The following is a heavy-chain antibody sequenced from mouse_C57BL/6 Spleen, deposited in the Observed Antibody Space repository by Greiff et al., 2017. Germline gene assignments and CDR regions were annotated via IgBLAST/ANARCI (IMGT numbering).Heavy chain of an antibody. CDR3: VRGPEGFYYAMDY. V-gene: IGHV10-1*01. J-gene: IGHJ4*01. CDR1: GFSFNTYA. CDR2: IRSKSNNYAT. Sequence: EADGGLVQPKGSLKLSCAASGFSFNTYAMNWVRQAPGKGLEWVARIRSKSNNYATYYADSVKDRFTISRDDSESMLYLQMNNLKTEDTAMYYCVRGPEGFYYAMDYWGQGTSVTVSS.